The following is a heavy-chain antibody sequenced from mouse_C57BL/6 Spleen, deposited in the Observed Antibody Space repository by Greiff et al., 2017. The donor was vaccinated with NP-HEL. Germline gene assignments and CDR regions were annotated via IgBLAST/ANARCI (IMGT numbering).Heavy chain of an antibody. D-gene: IGHD2-12*01. CDR2: IDPSDSYT. CDR3: ARGPYSGMYAKDY. CDR1: GYTFTSYW. Sequence: QVQLQQPGAELVMPGASVKLSCKASGYTFTSYWMHWVKQRPGQGLEWIGEIDPSDSYTNYNQKFKGKSTLTVDKSSSTAYMQLSSLTSEDSAVYDGARGPYSGMYAKDYWGQGTSVTVSS. J-gene: IGHJ4*01. V-gene: IGHV1-69*01.